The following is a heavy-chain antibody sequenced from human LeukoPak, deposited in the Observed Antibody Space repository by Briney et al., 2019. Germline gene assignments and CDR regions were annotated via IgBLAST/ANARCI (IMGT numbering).Heavy chain of an antibody. D-gene: IGHD2/OR15-2a*01. CDR3: ARGRGGRLSASNWFDT. CDR1: GDSLSSGNYY. J-gene: IGHJ5*02. CDR2: IYSNGET. V-gene: IGHV4-61*02. Sequence: SETLSLTCIVSGDSLSSGNYYWTWIRQPAGKGLEWIVRIYSNGETDYNPSLKSQVTILLDTSKNHFSVSLSSVTATDTAIYFCARGRGGRLSASNWFDTWGQGILVTVSS.